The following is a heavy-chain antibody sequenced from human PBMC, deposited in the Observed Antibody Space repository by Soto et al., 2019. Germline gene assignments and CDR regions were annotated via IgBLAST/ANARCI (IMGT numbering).Heavy chain of an antibody. CDR3: ATVGTGSYNWLDP. Sequence: EVQLVESGGGLFQPGGSLRLSCAASGFTFSTYWMHWVRQAPGKGLVWVSRINSDGSTTTYADSVKGRFTISRDNAKNTLYLQMNSLRAEDTAVYFCATVGTGSYNWLDPWGQGTLVTVSS. J-gene: IGHJ5*02. CDR1: GFTFSTYW. D-gene: IGHD1-26*01. CDR2: INSDGSTT. V-gene: IGHV3-74*01.